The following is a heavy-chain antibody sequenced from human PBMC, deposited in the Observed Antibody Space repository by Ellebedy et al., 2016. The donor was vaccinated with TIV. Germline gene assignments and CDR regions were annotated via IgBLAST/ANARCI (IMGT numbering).Heavy chain of an antibody. CDR1: GGSISSYY. CDR2: IYYSGST. V-gene: IGHV4-59*01. CDR3: ARVQNYYYGMDV. Sequence: SETLSLXXTVSGGSISSYYWSWIRPPPGKGLEWIGYIYYSGSTNYNPSLKSRVTISVDTSKNQFSLKLSSVTAADTAVYYCARVQNYYYGMDVWGQGTTVTVSS. J-gene: IGHJ6*02.